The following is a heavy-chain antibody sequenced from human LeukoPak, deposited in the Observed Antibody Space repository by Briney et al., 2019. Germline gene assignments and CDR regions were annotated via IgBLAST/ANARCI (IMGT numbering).Heavy chain of an antibody. CDR3: ARDQVLRRMDV. CDR2: ISSTSGTK. CDR1: GFTFSSYS. Sequence: GGSLRLSCAASGFTFSSYSMNWVRQAPGKGLEWVSYISSTSGTKYYADSVKGRFTISRDNAKNSVYLQMNSLRAEDTAVYYCARDQVLRRMDVWGKGTTVTVSS. J-gene: IGHJ6*03. D-gene: IGHD3-3*01. V-gene: IGHV3-48*01.